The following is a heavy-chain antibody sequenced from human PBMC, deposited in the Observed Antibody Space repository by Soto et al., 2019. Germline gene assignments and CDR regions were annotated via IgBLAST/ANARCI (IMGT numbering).Heavy chain of an antibody. D-gene: IGHD2-2*01. J-gene: IGHJ4*02. CDR2: ISYSGNT. Sequence: QVQLQESGPGLVKPSQALSLTCTVSGASITSGDYSWSWIRHRPGKGLEWIGNISYSGNTHYIASLKSRATISMDTSKNQFSLNLTSVTAADAAIFYCARGVCGPVSCTTFDLWGQGTLVTVSS. CDR3: ARGVCGPVSCTTFDL. CDR1: GASITSGDYS. V-gene: IGHV4-31*03.